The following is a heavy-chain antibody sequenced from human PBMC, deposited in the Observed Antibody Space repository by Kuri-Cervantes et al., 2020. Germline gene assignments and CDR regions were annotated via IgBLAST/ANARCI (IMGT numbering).Heavy chain of an antibody. CDR1: GFTFSRYS. J-gene: IGHJ4*02. Sequence: GGSLRLSCAAAGFTFSRYSMNWVRQAPGKGLEWVSSFSRSTSYIYYADSVKGRFTISRDNAKNSLYLQLNSLREEDTAVYYCARDGFTVTTFAENWGQGTLVTVSS. CDR2: FSRSTSYI. D-gene: IGHD4-17*01. V-gene: IGHV3-21*01. CDR3: ARDGFTVTTFAEN.